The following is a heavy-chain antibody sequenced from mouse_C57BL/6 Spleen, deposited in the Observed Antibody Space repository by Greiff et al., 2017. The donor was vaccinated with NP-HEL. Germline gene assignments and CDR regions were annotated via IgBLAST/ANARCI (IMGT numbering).Heavy chain of an antibody. Sequence: VQLQQPGAELVRPGSSVKLSCKASGYTFTSYWMHWVKQRPIQGLEWIGNIDPSDSETHYNQKFKDKATLTVDKSSSTAYMQLSSLTSEDSAVYYCARGGSSGYGFAYWGQGTLVTVSA. D-gene: IGHD3-2*02. CDR1: GYTFTSYW. J-gene: IGHJ3*01. CDR2: IDPSDSET. CDR3: ARGGSSGYGFAY. V-gene: IGHV1-52*01.